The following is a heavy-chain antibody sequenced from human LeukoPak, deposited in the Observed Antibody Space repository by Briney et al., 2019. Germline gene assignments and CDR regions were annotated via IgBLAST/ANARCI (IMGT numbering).Heavy chain of an antibody. Sequence: ASVKVSCKASGYTFTSYGTSWVRQAPGQGLEWMGWISAYNGNTNYAQKLQGRVTMTTDTSTSTAYMELRSLRSDDTAVYYCARARYYYDSSGYYLLWGQGTLVTVSS. V-gene: IGHV1-18*01. CDR1: GYTFTSYG. D-gene: IGHD3-22*01. CDR3: ARARYYYDSSGYYLL. J-gene: IGHJ4*02. CDR2: ISAYNGNT.